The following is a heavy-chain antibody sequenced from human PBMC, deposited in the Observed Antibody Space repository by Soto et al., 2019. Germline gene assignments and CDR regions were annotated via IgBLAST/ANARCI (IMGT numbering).Heavy chain of an antibody. CDR1: RFSLSTNDMC. CDR2: IDWDDDK. Sequence: SGPTLVNPTQTLTLTCTVSRFSLSTNDMCVSWIRQPPGKALGWLARIDWDDDKYYNTSLKTRLTISRDTSKNQVVLTLTNMDPVDTATYYCARTRWDRFEFWGQGTLVTVSS. V-gene: IGHV2-70*11. CDR3: ARTRWDRFEF. D-gene: IGHD1-26*01. J-gene: IGHJ4*02.